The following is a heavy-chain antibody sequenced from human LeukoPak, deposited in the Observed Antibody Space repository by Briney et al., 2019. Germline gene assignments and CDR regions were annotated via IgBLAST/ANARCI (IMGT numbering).Heavy chain of an antibody. V-gene: IGHV3-74*01. Sequence: GVSLRLSCSASGFTFSSYWMHWLRQAPGKGLVWVSRINSDGSSTSYADSVKGRFTIARDNAKNTLYLQMNSLRVEDTAVYYCARDWNYVDYWGQGTLVTVSS. CDR3: ARDWNYVDY. CDR1: GFTFSSYW. J-gene: IGHJ4*02. D-gene: IGHD1-1*01. CDR2: INSDGSST.